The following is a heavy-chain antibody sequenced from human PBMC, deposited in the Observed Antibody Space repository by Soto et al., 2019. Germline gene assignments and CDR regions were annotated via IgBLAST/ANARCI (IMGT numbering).Heavy chain of an antibody. Sequence: GGSLRLSCAASGFTFSSYAMSWVRQAPGKGLELVSTISAGGGSTYYADSVKGRFSISRDESKNSLYLQMNSLKTEDTAVYYCARAPTTVVLGDGSDIWGLGTMVTVSS. D-gene: IGHD4-17*01. J-gene: IGHJ3*02. CDR1: GFTFSSYA. CDR2: ISAGGGST. V-gene: IGHV3-23*01. CDR3: ARAPTTVVLGDGSDI.